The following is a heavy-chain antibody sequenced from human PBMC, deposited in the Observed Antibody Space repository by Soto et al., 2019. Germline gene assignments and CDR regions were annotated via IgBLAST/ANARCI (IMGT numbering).Heavy chain of an antibody. CDR1: GFRFEDYA. CDR3: AKSCLAIRLLYQDMDV. CDR2: ISWNGVAM. V-gene: IGHV3-9*01. Sequence: EVQLVESGGGLVQPGRSLRLSCVASGFRFEDYAMHWVRQTPGKGLEWVSGISWNGVAMGYADSVKGRVTISRDDAKNTLYLQMNRLRPEDTAVYYCAKSCLAIRLLYQDMDVWGKGTTVAVSS. J-gene: IGHJ6*03. D-gene: IGHD2-2*01.